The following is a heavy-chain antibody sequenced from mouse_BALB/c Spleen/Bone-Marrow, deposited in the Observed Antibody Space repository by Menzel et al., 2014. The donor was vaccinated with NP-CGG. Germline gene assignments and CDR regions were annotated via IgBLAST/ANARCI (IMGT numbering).Heavy chain of an antibody. V-gene: IGHV14-3*02. Sequence: EVQLQQSGAELVKPGASVKLSCTASGFNIKDTYMHWVKQRPEQGLEWIGRIDPANGNTEYDPKFQGKATITADTSSNTAYLQLSSLTSEDTAVYYCARWGKLGRGYFDVWGAGTTVTVPS. J-gene: IGHJ1*01. CDR3: ARWGKLGRGYFDV. CDR2: IDPANGNT. CDR1: GFNIKDTY. D-gene: IGHD4-1*01.